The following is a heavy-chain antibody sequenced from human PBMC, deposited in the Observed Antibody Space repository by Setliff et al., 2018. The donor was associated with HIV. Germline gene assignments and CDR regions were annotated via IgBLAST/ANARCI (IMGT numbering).Heavy chain of an antibody. Sequence: ASVMVSCKASGYTFTSYGITWVRQAPGQGLEWLGWISPYNGNTNYAQKFQDRVTMTTDTSTGTAYMELRSLRSDDTAVYYCARDLMAWSDFWGQGTPVTVSS. CDR1: GYTFTSYG. CDR3: ARDLMAWSDF. CDR2: ISPYNGNT. V-gene: IGHV1-18*01. D-gene: IGHD2-8*01. J-gene: IGHJ4*02.